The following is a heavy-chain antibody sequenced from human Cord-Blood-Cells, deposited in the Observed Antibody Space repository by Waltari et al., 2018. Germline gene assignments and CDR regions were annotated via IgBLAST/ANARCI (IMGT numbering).Heavy chain of an antibody. D-gene: IGHD1-1*01. Sequence: EVQLVEHGGGLVQPGRSLRLSCAASGFTFDDYAMHWVRQAPGKGLEWCSGISWNSCSIGYADSVKGRFTSSRDNAKNSLYLQMNSLRAEDTALYYCAKDNFAFDIWGQGTMVTVSS. CDR2: ISWNSCSI. CDR3: AKDNFAFDI. CDR1: GFTFDDYA. J-gene: IGHJ3*02. V-gene: IGHV3-9*01.